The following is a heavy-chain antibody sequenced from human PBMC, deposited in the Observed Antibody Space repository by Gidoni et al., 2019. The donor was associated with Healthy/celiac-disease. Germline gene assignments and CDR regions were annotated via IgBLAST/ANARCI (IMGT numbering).Heavy chain of an antibody. CDR2: IIPILGIA. J-gene: IGHJ6*02. V-gene: IGHV1-69*02. Sequence: QVQLVQSGAEVKKPGSSVKVSCKASGGTFSSYTISWVRQAPGKGLEWMGRIIPILGIANYAQKFQGRVTITADKSTSTAYMELSSLRSEDTAVYYCARAGGFESPYYYYGMDVWGQGTTVTVSS. CDR1: GGTFSSYT. D-gene: IGHD3-9*01. CDR3: ARAGGFESPYYYYGMDV.